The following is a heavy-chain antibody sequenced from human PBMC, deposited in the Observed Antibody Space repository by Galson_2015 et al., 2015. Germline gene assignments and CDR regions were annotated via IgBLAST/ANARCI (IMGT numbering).Heavy chain of an antibody. CDR1: GFSLSTSGMR. D-gene: IGHD6-6*01. CDR3: ARMDYSSWGYFDC. CDR2: LDWDDDK. V-gene: IGHV2-70*04. J-gene: IGHJ4*02. Sequence: PALVKPTQTLTLTCTFSGFSLSTSGMRVSWIRQPPGKALEWLARLDWDDDKFYSTSLKTRLTISKDTSKNQVLLTMTNMDPVDTATYYCARMDYSSWGYFDCWGQGTLVTVSS.